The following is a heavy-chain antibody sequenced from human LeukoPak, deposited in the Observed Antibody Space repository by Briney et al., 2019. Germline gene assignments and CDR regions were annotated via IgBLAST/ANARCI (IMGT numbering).Heavy chain of an antibody. CDR3: ARDSDSGGLHAFDI. Sequence: SETLSLTCTVSGGSVSSGSYYWSWIRQPPGKGLEWIGYIYYSGSTNYNPSLKSRVTISVDTSKNQFSLKLSSVTAADTAVYYCARDSDSGGLHAFDIWGQGTMVTVSS. CDR1: GGSVSSGSYY. J-gene: IGHJ3*02. V-gene: IGHV4-61*01. D-gene: IGHD2-15*01. CDR2: IYYSGST.